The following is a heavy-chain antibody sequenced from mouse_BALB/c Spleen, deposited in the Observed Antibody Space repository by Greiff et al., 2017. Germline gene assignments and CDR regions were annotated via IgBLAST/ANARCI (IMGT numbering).Heavy chain of an antibody. Sequence: EVKLVESGGGLVKPGGSLKLSCAASGFTFSSYAMSWVRQTPEKRLEWVASISSGGSTYYPDSVKGRFTISRDNARNILYLQMSSLRSEDTAMYYCARGAYDGYYRFAYWGQGTLVTVSA. CDR3: ARGAYDGYYRFAY. V-gene: IGHV5-6-5*01. J-gene: IGHJ3*01. CDR1: GFTFSSYA. D-gene: IGHD2-3*01. CDR2: ISSGGST.